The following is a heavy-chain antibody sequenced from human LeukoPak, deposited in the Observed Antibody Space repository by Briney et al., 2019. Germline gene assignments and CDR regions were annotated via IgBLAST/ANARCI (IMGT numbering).Heavy chain of an antibody. Sequence: GGSLRLSCAAYGFTFNSYAMYWVRQAPGKGLEWVSGIFGSGGSPHYADSVKGRFTISRDNSKNTVYLQMSSLRAEDTAVYYCAKRPSGTYKSWFDPWGQGILVTVSS. CDR3: AKRPSGTYKSWFDP. CDR1: GFTFNSYA. V-gene: IGHV3-23*01. J-gene: IGHJ5*02. CDR2: IFGSGGSP. D-gene: IGHD3-10*01.